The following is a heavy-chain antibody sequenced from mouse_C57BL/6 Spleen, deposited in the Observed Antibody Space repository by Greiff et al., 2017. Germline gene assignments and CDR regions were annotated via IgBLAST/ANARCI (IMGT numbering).Heavy chain of an antibody. CDR2: INPNNGGT. D-gene: IGHD1-1*01. CDR1: GYTFTDYY. CDR3: ARDYGSSFAY. Sequence: VQLQQSGPELVKPGASVKISCKASGYTFTDYYMNWVKQSHGKSLEWIGYINPNNGGTSYNQKFKGKATLTVDKSSSTAYMELRSLTSEDSAVYYCARDYGSSFAYWGQGTLVTVSA. J-gene: IGHJ3*01. V-gene: IGHV1-26*01.